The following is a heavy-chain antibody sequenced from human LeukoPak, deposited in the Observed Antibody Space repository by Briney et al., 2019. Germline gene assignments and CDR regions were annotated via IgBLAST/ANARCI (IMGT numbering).Heavy chain of an antibody. J-gene: IGHJ4*02. V-gene: IGHV4-59*01. Sequence: SETLSLTCTDSGGSISSYYWSWIRQPPGEGLEWIGYIYYSGSTNYNPSLKSRVTISVDTSKNQFSLKLSSVTAADTAVYYCARKIVGATGFDYWGQGTLVTVSS. D-gene: IGHD1-26*01. CDR3: ARKIVGATGFDY. CDR2: IYYSGST. CDR1: GGSISSYY.